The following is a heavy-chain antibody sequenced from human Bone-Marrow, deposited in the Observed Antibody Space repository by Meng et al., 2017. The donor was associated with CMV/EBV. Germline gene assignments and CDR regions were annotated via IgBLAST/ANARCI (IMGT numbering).Heavy chain of an antibody. V-gene: IGHV1-2*02. CDR3: AARIHILRVNTQDLSSGEAFDI. CDR1: GYTFTGYY. J-gene: IGHJ3*02. D-gene: IGHD2-15*01. CDR2: INPNSGGT. Sequence: ASVKVSCKASGYTFTGYYMHWVRQAPGQGLEWMGWINPNSGGTNYAQKFQGRVTMTRDTSISTAYMELSRLRSDDTAVYYCAARIHILRVNTQDLSSGEAFDIWGQGTMVTVSS.